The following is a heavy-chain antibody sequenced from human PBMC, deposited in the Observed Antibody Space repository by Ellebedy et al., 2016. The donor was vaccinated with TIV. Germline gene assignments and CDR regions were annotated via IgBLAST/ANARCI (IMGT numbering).Heavy chain of an antibody. J-gene: IGHJ6*03. CDR3: ASLYMVGEQLVLKFHYMDV. CDR1: GFTFSNYA. CDR2: ISYDGTNK. D-gene: IGHD6-6*01. V-gene: IGHV3-30-3*01. Sequence: GESLKISCAASGFTFSNYALHWVRQAPGKGLEWVALISYDGTNKYYADSVKGRFTISRDNSKSTLYLQMNSLRAEDTAVYYCASLYMVGEQLVLKFHYMDVWGKGITVTVSS.